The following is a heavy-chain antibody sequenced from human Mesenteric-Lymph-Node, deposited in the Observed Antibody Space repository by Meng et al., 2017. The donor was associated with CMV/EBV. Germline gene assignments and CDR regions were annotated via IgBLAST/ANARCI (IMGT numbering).Heavy chain of an antibody. D-gene: IGHD2-2*01. V-gene: IGHV4-39*01. CDR1: GGSISSSSYY. CDR2: IYYSGST. CDR3: ARGDEYQLLGY. J-gene: IGHJ4*02. Sequence: SETLSLTCTVSGGSISSSSYYWGWIRQPPGKGLEWIGTIYYSGSTYYNPSLKSRVTISVDTSKNQFSLKLSSVTAADTAVYYCARGDEYQLLGYWGQGTLVTVSS.